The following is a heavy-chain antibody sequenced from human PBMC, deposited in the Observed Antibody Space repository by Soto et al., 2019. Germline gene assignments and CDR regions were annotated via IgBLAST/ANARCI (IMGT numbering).Heavy chain of an antibody. J-gene: IGHJ4*02. CDR3: VKDREYYGSGSYYDY. Sequence: GGSLRLSCSASGFTFSSYAMHWVRQAPGKGLEYVSAISSNGGSTYYADSVKGRFTISRDNSKNTLYLQMSSLRAEDTVVYYCVKDREYYGSGSYYDYWGQGTLVTVSS. CDR2: ISSNGGST. V-gene: IGHV3-64D*06. D-gene: IGHD3-10*01. CDR1: GFTFSSYA.